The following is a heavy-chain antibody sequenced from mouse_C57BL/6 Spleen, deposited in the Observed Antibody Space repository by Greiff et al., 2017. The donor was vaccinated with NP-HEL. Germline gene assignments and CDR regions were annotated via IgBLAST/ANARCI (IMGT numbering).Heavy chain of an antibody. Sequence: QVQLQQPGAELVKPGASVKVSCKASGYTFTSYWMHWVKQRPGQGLEWIGRIHPSDSDTNYNQKFKGKATLTVDKSSSTAYIQLSSLTSEDSAVYYCAKATGPYAMDYWGQGTSVTVSS. CDR1: GYTFTSYW. CDR3: AKATGPYAMDY. V-gene: IGHV1-74*01. J-gene: IGHJ4*01. D-gene: IGHD4-1*01. CDR2: IHPSDSDT.